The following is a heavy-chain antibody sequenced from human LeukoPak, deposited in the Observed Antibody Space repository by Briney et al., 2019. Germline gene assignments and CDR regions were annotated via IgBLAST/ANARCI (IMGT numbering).Heavy chain of an antibody. V-gene: IGHV4-31*03. CDR2: IYYSGST. CDR1: GGSISSGGYY. CDR3: ARGGYDWFDP. J-gene: IGHJ5*02. Sequence: SETLSLTCTVSGGSISSGGYYWSWIRQHPGKGLEWIGYIYYSGSTYYNLSLKSRVTISVDTSKNQFSLKLSSVTAADTAVYYCARGGYDWFDPWGQGTLVTVSS. D-gene: IGHD2-15*01.